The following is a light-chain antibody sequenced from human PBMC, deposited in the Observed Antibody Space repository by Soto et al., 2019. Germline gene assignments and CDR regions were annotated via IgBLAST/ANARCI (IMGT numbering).Light chain of an antibody. Sequence: DIQMTQSPSSLSASVGNRVTITCRASQSISTYLNWYQKKPGKAPNLLIYDASRLQSGVPSRFSGSGGGTDFTLSISSVQPEDFATYYCQQSDSIPITFGQGTRLEIK. CDR1: QSISTY. V-gene: IGKV1-39*01. CDR2: DAS. J-gene: IGKJ5*01. CDR3: QQSDSIPIT.